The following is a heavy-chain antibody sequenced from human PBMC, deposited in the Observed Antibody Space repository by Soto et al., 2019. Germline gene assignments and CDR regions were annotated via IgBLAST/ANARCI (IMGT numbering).Heavy chain of an antibody. CDR2: ISYDGSNK. J-gene: IGHJ1*01. CDR3: ARESEQWLNNRAEYFQH. Sequence: QVQLVESGGGVVQPGRSLRLSCAASGFTFSSYAMHWVRQAPGKGLEWVAVISYDGSNKYYADSVKGRFTISRDNSKNTLYVQMNSLRAEDTAVYYCARESEQWLNNRAEYFQHWGQGTLVTVPS. CDR1: GFTFSSYA. V-gene: IGHV3-30-3*01. D-gene: IGHD6-19*01.